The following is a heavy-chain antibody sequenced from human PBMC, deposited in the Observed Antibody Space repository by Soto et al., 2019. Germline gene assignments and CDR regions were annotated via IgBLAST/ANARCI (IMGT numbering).Heavy chain of an antibody. CDR3: ARHGWDTAMATTDY. CDR1: GYSFNVYW. D-gene: IGHD5-18*01. CDR2: IYPDDSDI. Sequence: PGESLKISCEASGYSFNVYWIAWVRQTPGKGLEWMGIIYPDDSDIIYSPSFQGQVAISADKSISTAYLQWSSLKASDTAMYYCARHGWDTAMATTDYWGQGTLVTVSS. J-gene: IGHJ4*02. V-gene: IGHV5-51*01.